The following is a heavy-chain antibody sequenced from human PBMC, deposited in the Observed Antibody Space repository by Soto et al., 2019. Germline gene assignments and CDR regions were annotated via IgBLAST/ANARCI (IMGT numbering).Heavy chain of an antibody. D-gene: IGHD3-16*01. CDR1: GFTFSSYW. CDR3: TRDIGGRWAY. J-gene: IGHJ4*02. Sequence: GGSLRLSCAASGFTFSSYWMHWVRQVPGKGLLWVSRIDEYGNTIDYADSVRGRFTISRDNARNTLYLEMNSLRAEDTALYYCTRDIGGRWAYWGPGTLVTVSS. CDR2: IDEYGNTI. V-gene: IGHV3-74*01.